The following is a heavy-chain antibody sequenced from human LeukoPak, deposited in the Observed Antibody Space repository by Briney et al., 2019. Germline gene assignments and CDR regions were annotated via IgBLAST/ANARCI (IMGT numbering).Heavy chain of an antibody. D-gene: IGHD1-26*01. Sequence: ASVKVSCKASGYTLTGYYMHWVRQAPGQGLEWMGWINPNSGGTNYAQKFQGRVTMTRDTSISTAYMELSRLRSDDTAVYYCARGISSGSSANYWGQGTLVTVSS. V-gene: IGHV1-2*02. CDR1: GYTLTGYY. J-gene: IGHJ4*02. CDR2: INPNSGGT. CDR3: ARGISSGSSANY.